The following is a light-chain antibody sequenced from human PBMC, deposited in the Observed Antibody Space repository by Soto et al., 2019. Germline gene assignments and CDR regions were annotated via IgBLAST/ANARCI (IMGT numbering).Light chain of an antibody. V-gene: IGLV2-14*01. CDR1: SSDVGGYNY. CDR2: EVS. J-gene: IGLJ1*01. CDR3: SPYTSSSTLSV. Sequence: QAPMAQPASVSGSPGQSITISCTGTSSDVGGYNYVSWYQQHPGKAPKLMIYEVSNRPSGVSNRFSGSKSGNTASLTISGLQAEDEADYYCSPYTSSSTLSVFGTGTKVTVL.